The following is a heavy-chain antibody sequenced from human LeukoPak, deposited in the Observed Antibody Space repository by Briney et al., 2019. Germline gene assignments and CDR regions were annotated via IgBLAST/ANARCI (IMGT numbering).Heavy chain of an antibody. CDR3: AKEGYSSGWYGKMDV. CDR1: GFTFRDYY. V-gene: IGHV3-30*02. CDR2: IRYAGSNK. D-gene: IGHD6-19*01. J-gene: IGHJ6*02. Sequence: GGPLTLLCAASGFTFRDYYRIGLGQAPGKELAWVAFIRYAGSNKYYADSVKGRFTISRDNSKTTLYLQMNSLRAEDTAVYYCAKEGYSSGWYGKMDVWGQGTTVTVSS.